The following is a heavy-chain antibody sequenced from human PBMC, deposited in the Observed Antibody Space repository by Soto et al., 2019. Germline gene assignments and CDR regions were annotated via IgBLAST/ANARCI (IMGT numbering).Heavy chain of an antibody. J-gene: IGHJ6*03. CDR3: ATGPLYYDILTGYYFGDYYYLDV. CDR1: GDTFSSYA. D-gene: IGHD3-9*01. V-gene: IGHV1-69*13. Sequence: SVKVSCKASGDTFSSYAISWVRQAPGQGLEWMGGIIPIFGTANYAQKFQGRVTITADESTSTAYMDLSSLRSEDTAVYYCATGPLYYDILTGYYFGDYYYLDVWGKGTTVTVSS. CDR2: IIPIFGTA.